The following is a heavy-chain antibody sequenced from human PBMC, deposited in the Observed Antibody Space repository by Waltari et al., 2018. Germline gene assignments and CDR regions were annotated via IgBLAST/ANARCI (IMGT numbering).Heavy chain of an antibody. D-gene: IGHD3-22*01. CDR3: ARDTRGRYYDSSGYAPHFDY. CDR1: GYTFTGYY. V-gene: IGHV1-2*06. CDR2: SNPNRGGT. J-gene: IGHJ4*02. Sequence: QVQLVQSGAEVKKPGASVKVSCKASGYTFTGYYMHWVRQAPGQGLEWMGRSNPNRGGTNYAQKFQGRGTMTRDKAISTAYMELSRLRSDDTAVYYCARDTRGRYYDSSGYAPHFDYWGQGTLVTVSS.